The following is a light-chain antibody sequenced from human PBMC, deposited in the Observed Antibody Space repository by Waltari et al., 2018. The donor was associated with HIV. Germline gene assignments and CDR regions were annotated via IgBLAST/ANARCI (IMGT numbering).Light chain of an antibody. V-gene: IGLV1-47*01. CDR1: DSNVGRHY. CDR3: GAWDDNLSGV. CDR2: RND. Sequence: QSVLTQPPSESASPGQRIMIPCSGPDSNVGRHYVSWYQQVPGGAPKLLLYRNDQRSAGVPDRFSGSKSGTSASLTISDLRSDDEGLYFCGAWDDNLSGVFGGGTKVTVL. J-gene: IGLJ2*01.